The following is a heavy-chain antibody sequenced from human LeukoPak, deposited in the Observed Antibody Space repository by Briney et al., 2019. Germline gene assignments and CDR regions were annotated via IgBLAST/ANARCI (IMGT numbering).Heavy chain of an antibody. D-gene: IGHD6-13*01. CDR2: ISGLGGST. V-gene: IGHV3-23*01. J-gene: IGHJ4*02. Sequence: GGSLRLSCAASGFTFSSYAMSWVRQAPGKGLEWVSVISGLGGSTYYADSVKGRFAISRDNSKNTLWLQMSSLRADDTAIYYCARDVEARISAAGTFGYWGQGSLVTVSS. CDR1: GFTFSSYA. CDR3: ARDVEARISAAGTFGY.